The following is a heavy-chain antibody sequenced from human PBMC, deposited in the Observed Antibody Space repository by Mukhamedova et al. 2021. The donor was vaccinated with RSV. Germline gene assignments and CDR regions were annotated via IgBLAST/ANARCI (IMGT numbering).Heavy chain of an antibody. D-gene: IGHD6-6*01. J-gene: IGHJ4*02. V-gene: IGHV3-74*03. CDR2: INGYGTIT. Sequence: RINGYGTITMVADSVRGRFTISRDNAKNKLYLQMNDLRDEDTGVYYCAREGQFVGMVLDFWGQGARVTVSS. CDR3: AREGQFVGMVLDF.